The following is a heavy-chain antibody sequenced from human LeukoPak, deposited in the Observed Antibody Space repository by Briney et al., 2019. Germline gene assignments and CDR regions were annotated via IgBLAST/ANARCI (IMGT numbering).Heavy chain of an antibody. CDR2: IRSKANNYAT. CDR3: ILGYCSGGSCYSADY. D-gene: IGHD2-15*01. CDR1: GLTFSSYS. J-gene: IGHJ4*02. Sequence: GGSLRLACAASGLTFSSYSMTWVRRASGKGLEWVGRIRSKANNYATAYAASVKGRFTISRDDSKNTAYLQMNSLKREDTAVYYCILGYCSGGSCYSADYWGQGTLVTVSS. V-gene: IGHV3-73*01.